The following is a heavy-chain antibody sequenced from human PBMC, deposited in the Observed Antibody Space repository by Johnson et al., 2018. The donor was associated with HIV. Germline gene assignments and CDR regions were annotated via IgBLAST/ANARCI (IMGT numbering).Heavy chain of an antibody. CDR1: EFAFSSYD. D-gene: IGHD1-1*01. CDR3: ARAWKSAFDI. J-gene: IGHJ3*02. V-gene: IGHV3-13*01. CDR2: IGTAGDT. Sequence: VQLVESGGGLVQPGGSLRLPCAASEFAFSSYDMHWVRQAPGKGLEWVSSIGTAGDTYYSGSVKGRFTISRDNSKNTLYLQMNSLRAEDTAVYYCARAWKSAFDIWGQGTMVTVSS.